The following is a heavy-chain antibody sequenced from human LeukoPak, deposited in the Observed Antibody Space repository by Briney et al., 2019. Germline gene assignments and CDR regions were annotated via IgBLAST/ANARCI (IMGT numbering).Heavy chain of an antibody. V-gene: IGHV1-69*13. CDR3: AREVGTGTMMVVVTPGAFDI. CDR1: GGTFSSYA. Sequence: SVKVSCKASGGTFSSYAISWVRQAPGQGLEWMGGIIPIFGTANYAQKFQGRVTITADESTSTAYMELSSLRSEDTAVYYCAREVGTGTMMVVVTPGAFDIWGQGAMVTVSS. J-gene: IGHJ3*02. D-gene: IGHD3-22*01. CDR2: IIPIFGTA.